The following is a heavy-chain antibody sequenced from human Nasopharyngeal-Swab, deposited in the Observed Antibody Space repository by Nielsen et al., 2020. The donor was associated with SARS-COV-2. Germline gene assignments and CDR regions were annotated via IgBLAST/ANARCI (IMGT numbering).Heavy chain of an antibody. CDR3: AKDRDSGDESEEYYHYYGMDV. V-gene: IGHV3-23*01. CDR1: GFIFKNYA. D-gene: IGHD6-25*01. CDR2: ISGDNENT. J-gene: IGHJ6*02. Sequence: GESLKISCAASGFIFKNYAMNWVRQAPGRGLEWVSVISGDNENTYYADSVRGRFTISRDNSKNTLNLQMNNLRAEDTAIYYCAKDRDSGDESEEYYHYYGMDVWGQGAPVTVSS.